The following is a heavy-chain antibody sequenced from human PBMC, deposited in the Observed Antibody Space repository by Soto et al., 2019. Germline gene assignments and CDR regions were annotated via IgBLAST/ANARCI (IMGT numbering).Heavy chain of an antibody. Sequence: GGSLRLSCAASGFTFTRYSMNWVRQAPGKGLEWVSSISSTTNYIYYGDSMKGRFTISGDNAKNSLYLEMNSLRAEDTAVYYCARESEDLTSNFDYWGQGTLVTVSS. CDR3: ARESEDLTSNFDY. CDR1: GFTFTRYS. CDR2: ISSTTNYI. V-gene: IGHV3-21*06. J-gene: IGHJ4*02.